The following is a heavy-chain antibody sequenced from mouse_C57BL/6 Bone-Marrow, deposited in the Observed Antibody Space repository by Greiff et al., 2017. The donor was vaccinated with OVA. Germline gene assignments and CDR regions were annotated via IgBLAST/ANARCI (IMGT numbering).Heavy chain of an antibody. Sequence: EVQLHQSGAELVRPGASVKLSCTASGFNIKDDYMHWVKQRPEQGLEWIGWIDPENGDTEYASKFQGKATITADTSSNTAYLQLSSLTSEDTAVYYCTTLYYYGSSWFAYWGQGTLVTVSA. CDR1: GFNIKDDY. V-gene: IGHV14-4*01. J-gene: IGHJ3*01. CDR2: IDPENGDT. D-gene: IGHD1-1*01. CDR3: TTLYYYGSSWFAY.